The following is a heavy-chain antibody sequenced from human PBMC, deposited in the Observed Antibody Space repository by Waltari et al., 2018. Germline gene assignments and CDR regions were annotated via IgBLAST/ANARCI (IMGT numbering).Heavy chain of an antibody. J-gene: IGHJ6*02. V-gene: IGHV3-30*04. CDR3: ARDYCDRTNCHGMDV. Sequence: QVQLVESGGGVVRPGRSLRLPCEASEFTFSSYAMHWVRQAPGKGPEWVAVISYNARNIYYVDSVKGRFTISRDNSKKTLYLQMNSLRADDTAVYYCARDYCDRTNCHGMDVWGQGTTVTVSS. D-gene: IGHD3-22*01. CDR2: ISYNARNI. CDR1: EFTFSSYA.